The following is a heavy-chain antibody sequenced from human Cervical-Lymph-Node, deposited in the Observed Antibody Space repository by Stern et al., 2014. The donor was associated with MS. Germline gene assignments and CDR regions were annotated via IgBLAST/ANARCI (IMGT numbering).Heavy chain of an antibody. CDR1: GFTFSSYG. CDR2: ISYDGSNK. V-gene: IGHV3-30*18. CDR3: AKDLGGSYYHYYYGMDV. Sequence: VQLVESGGGVVQPGRSLRLSCAASGFTFSSYGMHWVRQAPGTGLEWVAVISYDGSNKYYADSGKGRFTISRDNSKNTLYLQMNSLRAEDTAVYYCAKDLGGSYYHYYYGMDVWGQGTTVTVSS. J-gene: IGHJ6*02. D-gene: IGHD1-26*01.